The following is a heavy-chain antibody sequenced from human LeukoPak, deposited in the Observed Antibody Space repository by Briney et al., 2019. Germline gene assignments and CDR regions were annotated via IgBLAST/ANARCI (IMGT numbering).Heavy chain of an antibody. V-gene: IGHV4-31*03. CDR3: ARCDSSGWYTGFDY. Sequence: PSETLSLTCTVSGGSISSGGYYWTWIRQHPGKGLEYIGYIYTSGGTYYNPSLKSRISISLDTSKNQFSLKLNSVTAADSAVYYCARCDSSGWYTGFDYWGQGTLVTVSS. CDR2: IYTSGGT. CDR1: GGSISSGGYY. J-gene: IGHJ4*02. D-gene: IGHD6-19*01.